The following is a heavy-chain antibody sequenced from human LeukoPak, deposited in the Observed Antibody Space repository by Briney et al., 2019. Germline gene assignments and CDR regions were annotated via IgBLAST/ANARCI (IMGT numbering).Heavy chain of an antibody. V-gene: IGHV1-2*02. Sequence: ASVKVSCKASGYTFTGYYMHWVRQAPGQGLEWMGWINPNSGGTNYAQKFQGRVTMTRDTSISTAYMELSRLRSDDTAVYYCARSSGRGTFGGVIPDYWGQGTLVTVSS. CDR3: ARSSGRGTFGGVIPDY. CDR1: GYTFTGYY. D-gene: IGHD3-16*02. CDR2: INPNSGGT. J-gene: IGHJ4*02.